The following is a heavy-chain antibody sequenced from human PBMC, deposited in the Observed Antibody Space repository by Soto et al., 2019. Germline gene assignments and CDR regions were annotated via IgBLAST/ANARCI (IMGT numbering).Heavy chain of an antibody. CDR1: GYTFTSYG. V-gene: IGHV1-18*01. D-gene: IGHD1-20*01. Sequence: ASVKVSCKASGYTFTSYGISWVRQAPGQGLEWMGWISAYNGNTNYAQKLQGRVTMTTDTSTSTAYMELRSLRSDDTAVYYCARGSGSINWNDVSYALEIWGQGTMVTVS. CDR2: ISAYNGNT. CDR3: ARGSGSINWNDVSYALEI. J-gene: IGHJ3*02.